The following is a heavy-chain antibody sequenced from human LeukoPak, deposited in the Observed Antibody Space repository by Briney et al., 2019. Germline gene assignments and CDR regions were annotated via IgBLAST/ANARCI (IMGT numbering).Heavy chain of an antibody. V-gene: IGHV4-39*07. Sequence: SETLSLTCTVSGGSISSSSYYWGWIRQPPGKGLEWIGSIYYSGSTYYNPSLKSRVTISVDTSKNQFSLKLSSVTAADTAVYYCARTTEAHSWRTRYYDYYMDVRGKGTTVTVSS. CDR1: GGSISSSSYY. D-gene: IGHD6-13*01. J-gene: IGHJ6*03. CDR3: ARTTEAHSWRTRYYDYYMDV. CDR2: IYYSGST.